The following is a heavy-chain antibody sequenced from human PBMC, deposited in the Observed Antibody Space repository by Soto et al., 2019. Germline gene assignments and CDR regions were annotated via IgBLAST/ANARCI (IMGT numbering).Heavy chain of an antibody. J-gene: IGHJ6*02. CDR1: GYTFTGYY. D-gene: IGHD3-10*01. V-gene: IGHV1-2*04. CDR3: ARALRLTYYYGSGMYPSGYYYGMDV. Sequence: GASVKVSCKASGYTFTGYYMHWVRQAPGQGLEWMGWINPNSGGTNYAQKFQGWVTMTRDTSISTAYMELSRLRSDDTAVYYCARALRLTYYYGSGMYPSGYYYGMDVWGQGTTVTVSS. CDR2: INPNSGGT.